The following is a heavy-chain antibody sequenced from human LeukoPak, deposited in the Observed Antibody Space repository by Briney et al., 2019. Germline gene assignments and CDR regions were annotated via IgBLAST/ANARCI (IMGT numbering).Heavy chain of an antibody. CDR2: INPNSGGT. CDR3: ARRWGYSSSWYEFDY. D-gene: IGHD6-13*01. V-gene: IGHV1-2*02. J-gene: IGHJ4*02. Sequence: ASVKVSCKASGYTFTGYYMHWVRQAPGQGLEWMGWINPNSGGTNYAQKFQGRVTMTRDTSISTAYMELSRLRSDDTAVYYCARRWGYSSSWYEFDYWGQGTLVTVSS. CDR1: GYTFTGYY.